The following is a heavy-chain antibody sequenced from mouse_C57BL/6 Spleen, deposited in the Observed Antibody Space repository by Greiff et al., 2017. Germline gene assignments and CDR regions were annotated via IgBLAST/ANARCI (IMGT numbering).Heavy chain of an antibody. CDR1: GYTFTEYT. J-gene: IGHJ2*01. Sequence: VKLQESGAELVKPGASVKLSCKASGYTFTEYTIHWVKQRSGQGLEWIGWFYPGSGSIKYNEKFKDKATLTADKSSSTVYMELSRLTSEDSAVYFCARHEESYYGSSYYFDYWGQGTTLTVSS. CDR2: FYPGSGSI. V-gene: IGHV1-62-2*01. CDR3: ARHEESYYGSSYYFDY. D-gene: IGHD1-1*01.